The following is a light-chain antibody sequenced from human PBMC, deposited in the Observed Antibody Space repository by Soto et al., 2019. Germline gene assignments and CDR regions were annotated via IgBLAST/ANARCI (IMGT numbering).Light chain of an antibody. J-gene: IGLJ2*01. V-gene: IGLV2-14*03. CDR1: SSDVGGYNY. CDR2: AVS. Sequence: QSVLTQPASVSGSPGQSITISCTGTSSDVGGYNYVSWHQQHPGKAPKLMIYAVSNRPSGFSNRFSGSKSGNTASLTISGLQAEDEADYYCSSYTSNSTVIFGGGTKLTVL. CDR3: SSYTSNSTVI.